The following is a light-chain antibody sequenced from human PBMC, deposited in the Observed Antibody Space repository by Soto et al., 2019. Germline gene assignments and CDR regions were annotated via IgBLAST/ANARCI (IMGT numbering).Light chain of an antibody. Sequence: QSALTQPRSVSGSPGQSVTISCTGTSSDVGAYNYVSWYQHHPGRAPKLKISDVTQRPSGVPDRFSGSESGNTASLSIAGLQAEDEADYYRCSNAGSSVLVFGGGVKVIVL. V-gene: IGLV2-11*01. CDR2: DVT. CDR1: SSDVGAYNY. CDR3: CSNAGSSVLV. J-gene: IGLJ3*02.